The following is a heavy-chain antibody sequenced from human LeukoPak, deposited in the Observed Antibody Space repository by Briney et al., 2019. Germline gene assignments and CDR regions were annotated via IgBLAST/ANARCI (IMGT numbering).Heavy chain of an antibody. CDR3: ARDSEDIVVVPAATYYYYYMDV. CDR2: IYNSGST. Sequence: TSETLSLTCTVSGGSIYSYYWSWIRQPPGKGLEGIGYIYNSGSTNYNPSLKSRVTISVDTSKNQVSLKLSSVTAADTAVYYCARDSEDIVVVPAATYYYYYMDVWGKGTTVTVSS. CDR1: GGSIYSYY. D-gene: IGHD2-2*01. J-gene: IGHJ6*03. V-gene: IGHV4-59*12.